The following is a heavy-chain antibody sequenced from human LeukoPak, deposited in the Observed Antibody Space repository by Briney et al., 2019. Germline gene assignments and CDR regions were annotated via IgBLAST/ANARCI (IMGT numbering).Heavy chain of an antibody. Sequence: SETLSLTCTVSGGSISSSSYYWSWIRQPPGKGLEWIGEINHSGSTNYNPSLKSRVTMSVDTSKNQFSLKLSSVTAADTAVYYCARSNYVWGSYRPRQSDALDIWGQGTMVTVSS. J-gene: IGHJ3*02. V-gene: IGHV4-39*07. CDR3: ARSNYVWGSYRPRQSDALDI. CDR2: INHSGST. D-gene: IGHD3-16*02. CDR1: GGSISSSSYY.